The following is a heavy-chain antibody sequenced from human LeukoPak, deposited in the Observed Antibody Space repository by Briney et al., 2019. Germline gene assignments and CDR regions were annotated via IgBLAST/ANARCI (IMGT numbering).Heavy chain of an antibody. V-gene: IGHV3-74*01. Sequence: PGGSLRLSCAASGFSVSSNYMSWVRQAPGKGLEWVSLMNSGGSGTGYADSVKGRFTISRDNAKNTLYLQMNSLRAEDTAVYYCARAQGYRIDYWGRGTLVTVSS. J-gene: IGHJ4*02. CDR3: ARAQGYRIDY. CDR1: GFSVSSNY. CDR2: MNSGGSGT. D-gene: IGHD3-16*02.